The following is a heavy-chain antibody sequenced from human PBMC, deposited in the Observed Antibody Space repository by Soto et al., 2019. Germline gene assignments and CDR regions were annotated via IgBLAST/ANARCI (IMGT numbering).Heavy chain of an antibody. CDR3: ATVPDSDTAGMDV. CDR1: GFTFSDYY. D-gene: IGHD3-9*01. Sequence: VGSLRLSCAASGFTFSDYYMSWIRQAPGKGLEWVSYISSSSSYTNYADSVKGRFTISRDNAKNSLYLQMNSLRAVDTAVYYCATVPDSDTAGMDVWGHGPTVIVSS. V-gene: IGHV3-11*06. J-gene: IGHJ6*01. CDR2: ISSSSSYT.